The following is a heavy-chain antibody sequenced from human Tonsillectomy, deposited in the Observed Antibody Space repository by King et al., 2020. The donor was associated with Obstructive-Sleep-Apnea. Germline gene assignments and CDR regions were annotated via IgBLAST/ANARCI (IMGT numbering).Heavy chain of an antibody. CDR3: ARSLYGDYYYFDY. J-gene: IGHJ4*02. Sequence: QLVQSGAEVKKPGESLKISCEGSGYSFTTYWFGWVRQMPGKGLDWLVVIYAGNSDTRYNPSFQGQVTIFADKSIRTAYLQWGSLRASDTAMYYFARSLYGDYYYFDYWGQGTLVTVSS. CDR2: IYAGNSDT. D-gene: IGHD4-17*01. CDR1: GYSFTTYW. V-gene: IGHV5-51*01.